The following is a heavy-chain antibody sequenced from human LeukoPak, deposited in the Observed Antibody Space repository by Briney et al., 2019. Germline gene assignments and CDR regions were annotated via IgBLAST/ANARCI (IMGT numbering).Heavy chain of an antibody. Sequence: LRLSCSASGFIFSRYAMYWVRQAPGKRLEWIGHIHYSGNTYYNPSLKSRVSISVDTSKNQFSLKLSSVTAADTAVYYCARENNDYGGKKAFDYWGQGTLVTVSS. CDR2: IHYSGNT. V-gene: IGHV4-30-4*01. D-gene: IGHD4-23*01. J-gene: IGHJ4*02. CDR3: ARENNDYGGKKAFDY. CDR1: GFIFSRYAMY.